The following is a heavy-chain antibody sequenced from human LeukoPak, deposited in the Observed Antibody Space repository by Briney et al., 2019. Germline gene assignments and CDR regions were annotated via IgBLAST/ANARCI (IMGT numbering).Heavy chain of an antibody. V-gene: IGHV1-18*01. CDR3: ARYYYDSSGYSPFDY. J-gene: IGHJ4*02. CDR2: ISAYNGNT. Sequence: ASVKVSCKASGGTFSSYGISWVRQAPGQGLEWMGWISAYNGNTNYAQKLQGRVTMTTDTSTSTAYMELRSLRSDDTAVYYCARYYYDSSGYSPFDYWGQGTLVTVSS. CDR1: GGTFSSYG. D-gene: IGHD3-22*01.